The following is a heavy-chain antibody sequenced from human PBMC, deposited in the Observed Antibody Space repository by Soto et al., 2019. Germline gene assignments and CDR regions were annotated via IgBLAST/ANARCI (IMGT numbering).Heavy chain of an antibody. CDR3: ATSSGFYAAMDV. D-gene: IGHD2-2*01. CDR2: IMAVFGTA. Sequence: QVHLVQSGTEVKKPGSSVKVSCKASGGNFRDYAISWVRQAPGQGPEWMGGIMAVFGTATYAQKFQGRVTISADEFRTTAYLDLSSLTYGDAAVYYCATSSGFYAAMDVWGQGTTVTVSS. J-gene: IGHJ6*02. V-gene: IGHV1-69*01. CDR1: GGNFRDYA.